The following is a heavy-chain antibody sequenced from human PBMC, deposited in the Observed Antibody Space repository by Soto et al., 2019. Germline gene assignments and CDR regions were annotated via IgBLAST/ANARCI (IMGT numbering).Heavy chain of an antibody. CDR1: EFTFSNYA. CDR3: AKGGTHYCGGDCYSIFS. CDR2: ISDNGGTT. D-gene: IGHD2-21*02. J-gene: IGHJ5*02. V-gene: IGHV3-23*01. Sequence: PGGSLRLSCAASEFTFSNYAMSWVRQAPGKGLEWVSSISDNGGTTYYADSVKGRFTISRDNSKNTLYLQMNSLRAEDTAVYYCAKGGTHYCGGDCYSIFSWGQGTLVTVSS.